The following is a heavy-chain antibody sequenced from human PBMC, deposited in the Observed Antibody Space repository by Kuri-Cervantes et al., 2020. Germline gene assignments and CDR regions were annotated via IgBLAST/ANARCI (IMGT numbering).Heavy chain of an antibody. CDR2: IKQDGSEK. D-gene: IGHD3-22*01. J-gene: IGHJ6*02. V-gene: IGHV3-7*01. Sequence: GGSLRLSCAASGFTFSSYWMSWVRQAPGKGLEWVANIKQDGSEKYYVDSVKGRFTISRDNAKNTLYLQMNSLRAEDTAVYYCARDRRYYDSSGYYVGDGMDVWGQGTTVTVSS. CDR1: GFTFSSYW. CDR3: ARDRRYYDSSGYYVGDGMDV.